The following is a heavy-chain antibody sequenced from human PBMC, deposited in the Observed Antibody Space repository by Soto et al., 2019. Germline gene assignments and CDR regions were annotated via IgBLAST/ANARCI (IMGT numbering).Heavy chain of an antibody. D-gene: IGHD1-26*01. Sequence: ASVKVSCKAIGYSFTRHYMHWVRQAPGQGLEWMGIINPSGGSTSYAQKFQGRVTMTRDTSTSTVYMELSSLRSEDTAVYYCAREWELRAFDYWGQGTLVTVSS. V-gene: IGHV1-46*01. CDR3: AREWELRAFDY. CDR1: GYSFTRHY. CDR2: INPSGGST. J-gene: IGHJ4*02.